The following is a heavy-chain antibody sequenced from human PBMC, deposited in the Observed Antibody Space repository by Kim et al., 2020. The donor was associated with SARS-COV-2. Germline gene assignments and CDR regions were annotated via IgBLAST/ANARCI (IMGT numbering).Heavy chain of an antibody. CDR3: ASRGFIDY. Sequence: GGSLRLSCGGSGSTFSAYAVSWVRQSPGKGLEWVSAIANDGSNTYFAKSVKGRFIISRDNSKNMLYLQMSRLRVDDTAVYYCASRGFIDYWGQGGLVTV. CDR1: GSTFSAYA. CDR2: IANDGSNT. D-gene: IGHD3-10*01. J-gene: IGHJ4*02. V-gene: IGHV3-23*01.